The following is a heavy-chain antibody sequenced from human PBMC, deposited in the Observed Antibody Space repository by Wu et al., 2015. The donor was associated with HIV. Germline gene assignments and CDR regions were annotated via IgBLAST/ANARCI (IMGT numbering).Heavy chain of an antibody. Sequence: QVQLVQSGAEVKKPGASVKLSCKASGYAFYGYYIHWIRQAPGQGLEWMGWINPNSGGTDYAQKFQGRVTLTRDTSISRVYMELSRLRFDDTAVYFCARTHDYGHFLSDWGQGTLVTGLL. J-gene: IGHJ4*02. CDR1: GYAFYGYY. D-gene: IGHD4-17*01. CDR3: ARTHDYGHFLSD. CDR2: INPNSGGT. V-gene: IGHV1-2*02.